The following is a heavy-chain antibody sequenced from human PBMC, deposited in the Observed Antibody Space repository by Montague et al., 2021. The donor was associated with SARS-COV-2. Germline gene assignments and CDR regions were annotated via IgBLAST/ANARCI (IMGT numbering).Heavy chain of an antibody. D-gene: IGHD3-16*02. Sequence: SLRLSCAASGFTFSSYAMHWVRQAPGKGLEWVAAISYDGSNKYYADSVKGRFIISRDNSKNTLYLQMNSLRAEDTAVYYCARDRGMITFGGVIVIDGMDVWGQGTTVTVSS. J-gene: IGHJ6*02. V-gene: IGHV3-30-3*01. CDR2: ISYDGSNK. CDR1: GFTFSSYA. CDR3: ARDRGMITFGGVIVIDGMDV.